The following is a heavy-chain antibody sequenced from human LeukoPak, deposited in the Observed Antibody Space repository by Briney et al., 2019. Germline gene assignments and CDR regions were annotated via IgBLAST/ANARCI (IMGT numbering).Heavy chain of an antibody. CDR3: ARQQGSYFPFDY. CDR2: IDPSDSYT. V-gene: IGHV5-10-1*01. D-gene: IGHD1-26*01. Sequence: GESLKISCKGSGYSFTSYWISWARQMPGKGLEWMGRIDPSDSYTNYSPSFQGHVTISADKSISTAYLQWSSLEASDTAMYYCARQQGSYFPFDYWGQGTLVTVSS. J-gene: IGHJ4*02. CDR1: GYSFTSYW.